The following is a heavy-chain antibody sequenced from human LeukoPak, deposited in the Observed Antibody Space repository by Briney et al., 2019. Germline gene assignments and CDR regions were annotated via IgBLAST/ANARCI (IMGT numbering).Heavy chain of an antibody. CDR2: INPHSGGT. V-gene: IGHV1-2*02. CDR3: ARDSVAMATIGVYYYYYYMAV. Sequence: ASVKVSCKASGYTFTGYYIHWVRQAPGQGLEWMGWINPHSGGTNYAQKFQGGVTMTRDTSITTAYMELSSLRSDDTAVYYCARDSVAMATIGVYYYYYYMAVWGKGPTVTVSS. CDR1: GYTFTGYY. D-gene: IGHD5-24*01. J-gene: IGHJ6*03.